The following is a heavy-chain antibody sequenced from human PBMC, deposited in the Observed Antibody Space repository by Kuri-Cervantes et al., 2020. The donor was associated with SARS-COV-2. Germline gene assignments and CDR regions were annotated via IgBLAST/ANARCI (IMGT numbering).Heavy chain of an antibody. D-gene: IGHD1-26*01. CDR3: ARAVGASYSF. CDR2: VNQDGTQK. V-gene: IGHV3-7*04. Sequence: GASLKISCAASGFTFNSYWMSWVRQAPGKGLEWVANVNQDGTQKYYVDSVKGRFTISRDNAKNSVYLQMNSLRDDDTALYYCARAVGASYSFWGQGTLVTVSS. CDR1: GFTFNSYW. J-gene: IGHJ4*02.